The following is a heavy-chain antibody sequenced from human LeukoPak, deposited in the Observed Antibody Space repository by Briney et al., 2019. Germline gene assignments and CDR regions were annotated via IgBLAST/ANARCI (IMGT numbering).Heavy chain of an antibody. CDR1: GYTFSSYD. CDR2: MNPNSDVT. V-gene: IGHV1-8*01. J-gene: IGHJ6*02. CDR3: ATTWPSGYGMDV. D-gene: IGHD1-26*01. Sequence: ASVKVSCKASGYTFSSYDISWVRQATGQGLEWMGWMNPNSDVTVYAQKFQGRVTMTWDTSITTAYMELSRLRSDDTAVYYCATTWPSGYGMDVWGQGTTVTVSS.